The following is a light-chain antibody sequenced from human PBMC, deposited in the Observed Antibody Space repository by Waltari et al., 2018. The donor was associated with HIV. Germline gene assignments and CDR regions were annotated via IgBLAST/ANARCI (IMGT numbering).Light chain of an antibody. J-gene: IGLJ3*02. Sequence: QSVLTQPPSASGTPGQRVTISCSGSSSNIGTNYIYWYQQLPGTSPKLLIYRNSQRTSGVPDRVSGSKSGTSASLAISDLRSEDEADYYCSAWDDSLSGRVFGGGTKLTVL. CDR3: SAWDDSLSGRV. CDR1: SSNIGTNY. V-gene: IGLV1-47*01. CDR2: RNS.